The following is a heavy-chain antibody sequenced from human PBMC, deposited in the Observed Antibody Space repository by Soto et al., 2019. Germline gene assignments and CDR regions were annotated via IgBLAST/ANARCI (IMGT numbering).Heavy chain of an antibody. J-gene: IGHJ4*02. CDR3: ARDAIRVGGIHFDY. V-gene: IGHV3-21*01. CDR2: ISSSSSYI. CDR1: GFTFSSYS. Sequence: EVQLVESGGGLVKPGGSLRLSCAASGFTFSSYSMNWVRQAPGKGLEWVSSISSSSSYIYYADAVKGRFTISRDNAKNSLYLQMNSLGAEDTAVYYCARDAIRVGGIHFDYWGQGTLVTVSS. D-gene: IGHD3-10*01.